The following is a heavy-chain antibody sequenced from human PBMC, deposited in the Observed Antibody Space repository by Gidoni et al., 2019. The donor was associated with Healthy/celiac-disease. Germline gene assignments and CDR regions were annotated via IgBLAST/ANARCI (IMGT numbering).Heavy chain of an antibody. Sequence: QLQLQESGPGLVKPSETLSLTCTVSGGSISSSSYYWGWIRQPPGKGLEWIGSIYYSGSTYYNPSLKSRVTRSVDTSKNQFSLKLSSVTAADTAVYYCARRRTYCSGGSCYSSHYYYGMDVWGQGTTVTVSS. J-gene: IGHJ6*02. V-gene: IGHV4-39*01. CDR2: IYYSGST. CDR1: GGSISSSSYY. CDR3: ARRRTYCSGGSCYSSHYYYGMDV. D-gene: IGHD2-15*01.